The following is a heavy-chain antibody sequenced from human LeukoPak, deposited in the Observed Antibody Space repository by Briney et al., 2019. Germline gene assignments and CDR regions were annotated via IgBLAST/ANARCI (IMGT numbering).Heavy chain of an antibody. V-gene: IGHV4-39*07. J-gene: IGHJ4*02. CDR3: ARKVVVTDAFDY. D-gene: IGHD2-21*02. Sequence: SETLSLTCTVSGGSISSSSYYWGWIRQPPGKGLEWIGSIYYSGSTYYNPSLKSRVTISVDTSKNQFSLKLSSVTAADTAVYYCARKVVVTDAFDYWGQGTPVTVSS. CDR2: IYYSGST. CDR1: GGSISSSSYY.